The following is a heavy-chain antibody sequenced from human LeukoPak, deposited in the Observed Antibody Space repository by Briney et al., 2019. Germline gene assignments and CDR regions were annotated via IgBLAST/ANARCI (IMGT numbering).Heavy chain of an antibody. D-gene: IGHD3-10*01. CDR3: ARDRSSGSYYPNWFDS. Sequence: ASVKVSCKASGYTFTSYYMQWVRQAPGQGLEWMGIINPSGGSTSYAQKFQGRVTMTRDTSTSTVYMELSSLRSEDTAVYYCARDRSSGSYYPNWFDSWGQGTLVTVSS. CDR1: GYTFTSYY. V-gene: IGHV1-46*01. CDR2: INPSGGST. J-gene: IGHJ5*01.